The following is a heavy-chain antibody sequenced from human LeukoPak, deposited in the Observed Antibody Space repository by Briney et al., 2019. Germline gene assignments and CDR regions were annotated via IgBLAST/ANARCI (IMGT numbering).Heavy chain of an antibody. D-gene: IGHD1-1*01. CDR1: GFTFSNYA. CDR3: AKVTIGTTYYFDY. CDR2: ISGSGGNT. J-gene: IGHJ4*02. V-gene: IGHV3-23*01. Sequence: GGSLRLSCAASGFTFSNYAMSWVRQAPRKGLEWVSAISGSGGNTYYADSVKGHFTISRDNSKNTLFLQMNSLRAEDTAVYYCAKVTIGTTYYFDYWGQGTLVTVSS.